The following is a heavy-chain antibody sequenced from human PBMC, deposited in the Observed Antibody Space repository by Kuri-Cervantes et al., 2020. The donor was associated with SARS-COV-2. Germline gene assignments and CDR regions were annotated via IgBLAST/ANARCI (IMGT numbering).Heavy chain of an antibody. CDR2: IYYSGST. Sequence: SETLSLTCTVSGGSISGSSYYWDWIRQPPGKGLEWIGSIYYSGSTYYNPSLKSRVTISVDTSKNQFSLKLSSVNAADTAVYYCARHMEENERATNWFDPWGQGTLVTVSS. J-gene: IGHJ5*02. CDR3: ARHMEENERATNWFDP. CDR1: GGSISGSSYY. V-gene: IGHV4-39*01. D-gene: IGHD2/OR15-2a*01.